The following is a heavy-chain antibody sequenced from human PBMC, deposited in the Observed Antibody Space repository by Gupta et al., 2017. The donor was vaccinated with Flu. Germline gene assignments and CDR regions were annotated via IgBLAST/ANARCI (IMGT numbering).Heavy chain of an antibody. V-gene: IGHV3-48*02. CDR2: IGSGGNT. J-gene: IGHJ5*02. CDR3: ARDLNWAFIS. D-gene: IGHD3-16*01. Sequence: EGQLVESGGGLVQPGGSLRLSCVISGFTFSDSHMNWIRQAPGKGLEWISYIGSGGNTDYADSGRGRFTISRDNARDSLFLQMNGLRDEDTALYYCARDLNWAFISWGQGALVTVSS. CDR1: GFTFSDSH.